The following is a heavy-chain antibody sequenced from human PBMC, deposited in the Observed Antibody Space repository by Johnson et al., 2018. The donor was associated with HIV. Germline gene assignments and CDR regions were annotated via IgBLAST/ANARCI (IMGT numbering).Heavy chain of an antibody. V-gene: IGHV3-7*04. CDR3: ARGRGALDI. CDR1: GFIFNDYH. CDR2: INQDGSEM. Sequence: VQLVESGVGLVQPGGSLRLSCTASGFIFNDYHMTWVRQAPGKGLEWVANINQDGSEMYYVDSVKGRFTISRDNANNTLYVQMNSLRAEDTAVYYCARGRGALDIWGQGTMVTVSS. D-gene: IGHD3-16*01. J-gene: IGHJ3*02.